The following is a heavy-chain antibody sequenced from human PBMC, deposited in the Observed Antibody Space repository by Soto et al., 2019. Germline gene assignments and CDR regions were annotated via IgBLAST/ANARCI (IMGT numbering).Heavy chain of an antibody. CDR3: ARAHLEARNRASVGAPNGFDP. CDR1: GYTFTSHG. D-gene: IGHD3-10*01. V-gene: IGHV1-18*01. CDR2: ISGYNGNT. Sequence: ASVKVSCKTSGYTFTSHGISWVRQAPGQGLEWLGLISGYNGNTNYAQKVQGRITLTRDTSTSAAYMELRSLRSDDTAVYYCARAHLEARNRASVGAPNGFDPWGQGTLVTVSS. J-gene: IGHJ5*02.